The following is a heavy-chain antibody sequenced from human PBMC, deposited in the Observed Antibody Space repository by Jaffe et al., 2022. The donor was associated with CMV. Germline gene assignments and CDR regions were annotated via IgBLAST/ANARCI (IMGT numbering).Heavy chain of an antibody. CDR3: ATRTPYYDFWSGYYPPNGWFDP. Sequence: QLQLQESGPGLVKPSETLSLTCTVSGGSISSSSYYWGWIRQPPGKGLEWIGSIYYSGSTYYNPSLKSRVTISVDTSKNQFSLKLSSVTAADTAVYYCATRTPYYDFWSGYYPPNGWFDPWGQGTLVTVSS. D-gene: IGHD3-3*01. CDR1: GGSISSSSYY. CDR2: IYYSGST. J-gene: IGHJ5*02. V-gene: IGHV4-39*01.